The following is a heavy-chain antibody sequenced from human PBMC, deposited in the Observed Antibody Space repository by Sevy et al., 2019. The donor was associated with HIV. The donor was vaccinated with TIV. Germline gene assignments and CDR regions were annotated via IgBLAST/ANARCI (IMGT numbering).Heavy chain of an antibody. Sequence: SETLSLTCAVSGDSSSSTHWWNWVRQPPGKGLEWIGEIYHSGSTNYNPSLRSRVVISVDKPKNQLSLRLSSVTAADTAVYYCARAPILLTRPYDFDYWGQGTLVTVSS. CDR1: GDSSSSTHW. CDR3: ARAPILLTRPYDFDY. V-gene: IGHV4-4*02. D-gene: IGHD2-8*01. J-gene: IGHJ4*02. CDR2: IYHSGST.